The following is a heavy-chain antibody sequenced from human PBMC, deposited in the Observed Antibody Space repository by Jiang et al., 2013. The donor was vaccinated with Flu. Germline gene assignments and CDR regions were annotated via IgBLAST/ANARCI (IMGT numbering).Heavy chain of an antibody. Sequence: GAEVKKPGASVKVSCKASGYTFTSYYMHWVRQAPGQGLEWMGIINPSGGSTSYAQKFQGRVTMTRDTSTSTVYMELSSLRSEDTAVYYCARVSHPAVGYCSGGSCYLDYWGQGTLVTVSS. CDR3: ARVSHPAVGYCSGGSCYLDY. V-gene: IGHV1-46*01. CDR2: INPSGGST. D-gene: IGHD2-15*01. J-gene: IGHJ4*02. CDR1: GYTFTSYY.